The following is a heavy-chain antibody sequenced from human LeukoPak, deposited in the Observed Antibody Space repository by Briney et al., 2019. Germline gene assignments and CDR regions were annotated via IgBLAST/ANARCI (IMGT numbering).Heavy chain of an antibody. CDR2: ISDSGRST. CDR1: GFTFGSYA. V-gene: IGHV3-23*01. CDR3: AKGGTGYTYGQFDY. D-gene: IGHD5-18*01. J-gene: IGHJ4*02. Sequence: PGGSLRLSCAASGFTFGSYAMSWVRQAPGKGLEWVSGISDSGRSTYYADSVKGRFTISRDKSNNTLYLQMSSLRAEDTAVYYCAKGGTGYTYGQFDYWGQGTLVTVSS.